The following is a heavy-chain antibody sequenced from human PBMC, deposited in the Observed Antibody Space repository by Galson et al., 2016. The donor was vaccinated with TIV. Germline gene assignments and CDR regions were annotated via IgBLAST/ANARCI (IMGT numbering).Heavy chain of an antibody. CDR2: ISAYNGNT. CDR1: GYTFISYG. CDR3: ARRGRFLDSYYNYGMDV. J-gene: IGHJ6*02. Sequence: SVKVSCKASGYTFISYGISWVRQAPGQGLEWMGWISAYNGNTKYVQKLQGRVTMTTDTSTSTAYMELRSLRSDDTAVYYCARRGRFLDSYYNYGMDVWGQGTTVTVSS. D-gene: IGHD3/OR15-3a*01. V-gene: IGHV1-18*01.